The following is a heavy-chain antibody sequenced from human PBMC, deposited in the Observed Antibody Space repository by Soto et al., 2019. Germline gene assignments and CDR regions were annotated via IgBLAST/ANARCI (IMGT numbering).Heavy chain of an antibody. D-gene: IGHD1-26*01. V-gene: IGHV3-23*01. CDR3: AKSGIVGATTGVYFDY. J-gene: IGHJ4*02. CDR2: ISGSGGST. CDR1: GFTFSSYA. Sequence: GGSLRLSCAASGFTFSSYAMSWVRQAPGKGLEWVSAISGSGGSTYYADSVKGRFTISRDNPKNTLYLQMNSLRAEDTAVYYCAKSGIVGATTGVYFDYWGQGTLVTVSS.